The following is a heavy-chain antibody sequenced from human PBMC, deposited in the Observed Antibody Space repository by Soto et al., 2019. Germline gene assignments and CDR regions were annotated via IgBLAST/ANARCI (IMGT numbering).Heavy chain of an antibody. D-gene: IGHD4-17*01. CDR3: ARDGLRVGAYFDS. CDR1: KFTFSNYS. Sequence: PGGSLRLSCAASKFTFSNYSMNWVRQAPGKGLEWVSFISFSSSTIYYADSVKGRFTISRDNAKNSLYLQMNSLRAEDTAVYYCARDGLRVGAYFDSWGQGTLVTVSS. CDR2: ISFSSSTI. V-gene: IGHV3-48*01. J-gene: IGHJ4*02.